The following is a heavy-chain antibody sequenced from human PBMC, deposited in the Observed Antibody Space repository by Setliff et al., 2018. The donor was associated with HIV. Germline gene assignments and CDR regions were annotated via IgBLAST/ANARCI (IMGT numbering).Heavy chain of an antibody. CDR1: GYTFTTYG. J-gene: IGHJ3*02. CDR3: ASEGITMVRGAIIRSAFDI. D-gene: IGHD3-10*01. Sequence: GASVKVSCKASGYTFTTYGISWVRQAPGQGLEWMGWISVYNGNTHYGRKFQGRVIVTAETSTSTAYMELTSLRSDDTAVYYCASEGITMVRGAIIRSAFDIWGQGTMVTVSS. V-gene: IGHV1-18*01. CDR2: ISVYNGNT.